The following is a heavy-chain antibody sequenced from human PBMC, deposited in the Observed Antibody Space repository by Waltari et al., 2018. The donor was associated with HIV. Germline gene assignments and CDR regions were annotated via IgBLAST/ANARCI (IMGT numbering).Heavy chain of an antibody. D-gene: IGHD5-12*01. CDR3: AASPERPGFEAPLFFFDY. Sequence: VQLVQSGAEMKKPGSSVRVSCKCSRDVFTNFSFNWLRQAPGQRPEWMAAITHVFGTTDSARKFRGRVTLRADKSASTIYMDLRSLSSGDTAVYYCAASPERPGFEAPLFFFDYWGQGTLITVSS. CDR1: RDVFTNFS. V-gene: IGHV1-69*13. CDR2: ITHVFGTT. J-gene: IGHJ4*02.